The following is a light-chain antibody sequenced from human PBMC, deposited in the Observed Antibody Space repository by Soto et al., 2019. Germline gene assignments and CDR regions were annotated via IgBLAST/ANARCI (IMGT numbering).Light chain of an antibody. CDR2: DAS. CDR1: QSISSW. CDR3: QQYNSYPCT. Sequence: DIQMTQSPSTLSASVGDRVTITCRASQSISSWLAWYQQKPGKAPKLMIYDASSLQSGVPATFSGSGSGTEFTLTFSSLQPDDFATYYCQQYNSYPCTFGQGTKVEIK. J-gene: IGKJ1*01. V-gene: IGKV1-5*01.